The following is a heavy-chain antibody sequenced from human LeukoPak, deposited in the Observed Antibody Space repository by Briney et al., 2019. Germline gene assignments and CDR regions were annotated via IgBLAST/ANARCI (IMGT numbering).Heavy chain of an antibody. CDR3: ATDRPYSSSWYLFDY. D-gene: IGHD6-13*01. CDR2: IWYDGSNK. Sequence: ERSLRLSCAASVLTFSSYCVHWVRQAPGKGLEWVAVIWYDGSNKYYADSVKGRFTISRDNSKNTLYLQMNSLRAEDTAVYYRATDRPYSSSWYLFDYWGQGTLVTVSS. J-gene: IGHJ4*02. V-gene: IGHV3-33*01. CDR1: VLTFSSYC.